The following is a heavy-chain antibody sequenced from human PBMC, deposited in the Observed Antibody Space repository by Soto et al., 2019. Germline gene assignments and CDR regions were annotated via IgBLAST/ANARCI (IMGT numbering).Heavy chain of an antibody. CDR2: VSWNGSRT. CDR1: GFTFSSYS. D-gene: IGHD2-15*01. Sequence: PGGSLRLSCAASGFTFSSYSLSWLRQAPGKGLEWVSGVSWNGSRTHYADSVKGRFIISRDNSRNTLYLQTNSLRAEDTAVYPSDSTDAFDIWGQGTMVTVS. V-gene: IGHV3-35*01. J-gene: IGHJ3*02. CDR3: DSTDAFDI.